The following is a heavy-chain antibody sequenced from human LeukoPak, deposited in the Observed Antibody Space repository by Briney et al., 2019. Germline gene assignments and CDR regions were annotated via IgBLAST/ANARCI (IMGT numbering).Heavy chain of an antibody. Sequence: GGSLRLCCAASGFTFSSYAMSWVRQAPGKGLEWVSAISGSGGSTYYADSVKGRFTISRDNSKNTLYLQMNSLRAEDTAVYYCAKYTAAAGSHYYDMDVWGQGTTVTVSS. D-gene: IGHD6-13*01. CDR2: ISGSGGST. J-gene: IGHJ6*02. V-gene: IGHV3-23*01. CDR3: AKYTAAAGSHYYDMDV. CDR1: GFTFSSYA.